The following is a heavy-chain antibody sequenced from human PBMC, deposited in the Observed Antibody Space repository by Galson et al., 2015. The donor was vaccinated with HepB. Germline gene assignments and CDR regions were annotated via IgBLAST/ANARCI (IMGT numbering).Heavy chain of an antibody. Sequence: SLRLSCAASGFTFSSYAMHWVRQAPGRGLEWVAVISYDGSNKYYADSVKGRFTISRDNSKNTLYLQMNSLRAEDTAVYYCARGGALRSGYYFSFDYWGQGTLVTVSS. D-gene: IGHD3-22*01. V-gene: IGHV3-30-3*01. J-gene: IGHJ4*02. CDR2: ISYDGSNK. CDR3: ARGGALRSGYYFSFDY. CDR1: GFTFSSYA.